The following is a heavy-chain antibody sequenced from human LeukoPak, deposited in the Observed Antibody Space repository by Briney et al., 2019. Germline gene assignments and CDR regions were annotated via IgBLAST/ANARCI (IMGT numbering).Heavy chain of an antibody. D-gene: IGHD5-24*01. CDR2: IYTSGST. Sequence: PSQTLSLTCTVSGGSISSGSYYWSWIRQPAGKGLEWIGRIYTSGSTNYNPSLKSRVTISVDTSKNQFSLKLSSVTAADTAVYYCARGVRRDGYNFNYNYGMDVWGQGTTVTVSS. V-gene: IGHV4-61*02. J-gene: IGHJ6*02. CDR3: ARGVRRDGYNFNYNYGMDV. CDR1: GGSISSGSYY.